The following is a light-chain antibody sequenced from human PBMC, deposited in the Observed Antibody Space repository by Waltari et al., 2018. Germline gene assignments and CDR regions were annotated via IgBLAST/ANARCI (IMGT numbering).Light chain of an antibody. CDR1: ESISIN. Sequence: PQSPATLSVSRGERVTLTCRASESISINLAWYQQKPGQTPRLIIHGASKRATGVPARFAGSGSRTEFTLIISSLQSEDIAVYYCHQYNNRPPYTFGQGTKLEIK. CDR2: GAS. J-gene: IGKJ2*01. CDR3: HQYNNRPPYT. V-gene: IGKV3-15*01.